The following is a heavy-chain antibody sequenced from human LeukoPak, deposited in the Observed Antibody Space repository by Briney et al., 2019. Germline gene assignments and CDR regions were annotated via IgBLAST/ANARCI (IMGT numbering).Heavy chain of an antibody. J-gene: IGHJ4*02. D-gene: IGHD3-10*01. CDR2: IIPILGIA. CDR1: GGTFSSYA. CDR3: VRGWFGEFGPIPHFDY. Sequence: SVKVSCKASGGTFSSYAISWVRQAPGQGLEWMGRIIPILGIANYAQKFQGRVTITADKSTSTAYMELSSLRSEDTAVYYCVRGWFGEFGPIPHFDYWGQGTLVTVSS. V-gene: IGHV1-69*04.